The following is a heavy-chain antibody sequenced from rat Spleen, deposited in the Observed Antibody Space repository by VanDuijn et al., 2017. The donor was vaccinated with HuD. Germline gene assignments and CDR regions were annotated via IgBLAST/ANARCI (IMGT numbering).Heavy chain of an antibody. D-gene: IGHD1-6*01. CDR3: ATQGGYVYYGSPYWYFDF. Sequence: EVQLVESGGGLVQPGRSLKFSCAASGFTFSDYAMAWVRQAPKKGLEWVATIIYDGSSTYYRDSVKGRFTISRDNAKSTLYLQMDSLRSEDTATYYCATQGGYVYYGSPYWYFDFWGQGTLVTVSS. CDR2: IIYDGSST. J-gene: IGHJ3*01. CDR1: GFTFSDYA. V-gene: IGHV5-17*01.